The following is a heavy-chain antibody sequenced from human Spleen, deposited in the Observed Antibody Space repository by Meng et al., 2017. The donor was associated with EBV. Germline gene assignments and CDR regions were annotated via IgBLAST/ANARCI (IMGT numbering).Heavy chain of an antibody. V-gene: IGHV4-39*01. CDR1: SVSISSSSYY. CDR2: IYHSGNT. CDR3: VTVFGKVVVVMD. D-gene: IGHD2-21*01. Sequence: HLQVPGAGSGKPSETLSVSCTLSSVSISSSSYYWCLIRQSQGKGLEWIGSIYHSGNTYYSPSVESRATLSVDASKYQFSLRLKSVTAADTAFYDCVTVFGKVVVVMDWGQGTLVTVSS. J-gene: IGHJ4*02.